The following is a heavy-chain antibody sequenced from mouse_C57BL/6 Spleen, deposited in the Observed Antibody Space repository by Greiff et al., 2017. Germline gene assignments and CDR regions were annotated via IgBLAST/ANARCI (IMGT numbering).Heavy chain of an antibody. CDR2: INPNYGTP. D-gene: IGHD1-1*01. Sequence: EVQVVASGPELVKPGASVKISCKASGYSFTDYNMNWVKQSNGKSLEWIGVINPNYGTPSYNQKFKGKATFTVDQSSSKAYMQLHSLTSEDSAVYYCASYYYGSSRLVFEVGGTGTTVTVSS. CDR1: GYSFTDYN. CDR3: ASYYYGSSRLVFEV. V-gene: IGHV1-39*01. J-gene: IGHJ1*03.